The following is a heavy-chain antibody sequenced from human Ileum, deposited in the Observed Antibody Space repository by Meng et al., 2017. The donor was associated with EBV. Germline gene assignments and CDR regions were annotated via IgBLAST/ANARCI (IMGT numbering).Heavy chain of an antibody. Sequence: QVQLQESGPGLVKPSGTLLLTCAVSGDSVSGSDWWTWVRQPPGKGLEWIGEVYHDGATNYHPSLKSRVTISLDKSKNEVNLHLNSLTAADTAVYFCARSSPIVRGLDYWGQGTLVTVSS. CDR2: VYHDGAT. D-gene: IGHD3-10*01. CDR1: GDSVSGSDW. CDR3: ARSSPIVRGLDY. J-gene: IGHJ4*02. V-gene: IGHV4-4*02.